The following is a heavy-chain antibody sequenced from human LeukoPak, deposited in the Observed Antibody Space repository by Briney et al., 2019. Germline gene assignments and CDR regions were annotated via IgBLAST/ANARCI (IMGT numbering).Heavy chain of an antibody. J-gene: IGHJ6*03. CDR3: ARSAAARGYYYMDV. Sequence: ASVKVSCKASGYTFTSYGISWVRQAPGQGLEWMGWISAYNGNTNYAQKLQGRVTMTTDTPTSTAYMELRSLRSDDTAVYYCARSAAARGYYYMDVWGKGTTVTVSS. CDR1: GYTFTSYG. D-gene: IGHD6-6*01. V-gene: IGHV1-18*01. CDR2: ISAYNGNT.